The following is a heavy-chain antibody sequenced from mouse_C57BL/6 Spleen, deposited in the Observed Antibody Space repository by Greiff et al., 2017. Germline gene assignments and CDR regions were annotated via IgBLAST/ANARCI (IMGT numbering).Heavy chain of an antibody. D-gene: IGHD2-1*01. CDR3: ARWGIYYGNNHYAMDY. V-gene: IGHV1-53*01. CDR2: INPSNGGT. CDR1: GYTFTSYW. Sequence: QVQLQQPGTELVKPGASVKLSCKASGYTFTSYWMHWVKQRPGQGLEWIGNINPSNGGTNYNEKFKSKATLTVDKSSSTAYMQLSSLTSEDSAVYYCARWGIYYGNNHYAMDYWGQGTSVTVSS. J-gene: IGHJ4*01.